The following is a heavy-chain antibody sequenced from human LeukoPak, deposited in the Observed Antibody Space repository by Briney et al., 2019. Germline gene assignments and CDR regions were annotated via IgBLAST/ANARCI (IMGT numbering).Heavy chain of an antibody. V-gene: IGHV1-69*01. CDR2: IIPIFGTA. J-gene: IGHJ4*02. CDR3: ARDGYGSGTYFDY. Sequence: SVKVSCKASGGTFSSYAIIWVRQAPGQGLEWMGGIIPIFGTANYAQKFQGRVTTTADESTSTAYMELSSLRSEDTAVYYCARDGYGSGTYFDYWGQGTLVTVSS. CDR1: GGTFSSYA. D-gene: IGHD3-10*01.